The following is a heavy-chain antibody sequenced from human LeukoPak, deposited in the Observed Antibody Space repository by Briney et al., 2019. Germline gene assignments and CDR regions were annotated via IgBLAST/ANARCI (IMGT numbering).Heavy chain of an antibody. V-gene: IGHV3-49*04. Sequence: GGSLRLSCTTSGFAFDDFAMSWVRQPAGQGLGWVGFIRRRAYGGAAEYAASVKGRFIISRDDSKGIAYLQMNSLKTKETAVYYCSRNGLVDSDYWGQGSRVIVSP. CDR1: GFAFDDFA. J-gene: IGHJ4*02. CDR3: SRNGLVDSDY. CDR2: IRRRAYGGAA.